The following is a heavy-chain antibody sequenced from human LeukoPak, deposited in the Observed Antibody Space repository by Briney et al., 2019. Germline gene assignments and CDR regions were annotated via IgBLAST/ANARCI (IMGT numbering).Heavy chain of an antibody. V-gene: IGHV1-2*02. CDR3: ARITMVRGDNDY. Sequence: ASVKVSCKASGYTFTGCYVHWVRQAPGQGLEWMGWINPNSGGTNYAQKFQGRVTMTRDTSISTAYMELSRLRSDDTAVYYCARITMVRGDNDYWGQGTLVTVSS. CDR1: GYTFTGCY. CDR2: INPNSGGT. J-gene: IGHJ4*02. D-gene: IGHD3-10*01.